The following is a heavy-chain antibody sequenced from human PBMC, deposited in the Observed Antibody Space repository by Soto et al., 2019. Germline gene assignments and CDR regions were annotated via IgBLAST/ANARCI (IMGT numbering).Heavy chain of an antibody. V-gene: IGHV4-61*01. J-gene: IGHJ4*02. CDR1: GGSVSSGRSY. CDR2: IYYSGST. Sequence: PSETLSLTCTVSGGSVSSGRSYWSWIRQPPGKGLEWIGYIYYSGSTKYNSSLRSRVTISVDTSKNQFSLKLTSVTAADTAVYYCARSGSGSGWLGGQGTLVTVS. D-gene: IGHD6-19*01. CDR3: ARSGSGSGWL.